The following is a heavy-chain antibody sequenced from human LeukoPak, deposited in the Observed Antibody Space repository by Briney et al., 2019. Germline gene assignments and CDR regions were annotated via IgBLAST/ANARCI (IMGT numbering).Heavy chain of an antibody. D-gene: IGHD2-21*02. CDR3: ARVTDPRYNWFDP. V-gene: IGHV4-4*07. CDR1: GGSISSYY. J-gene: IGHJ5*02. CDR2: IHASGST. Sequence: SETLSLTCTVSGGSISSYYWTWIRQPAGKGPEWIGRIHASGSTNYNPSLRSRVNMSVDTSKNQFSLKLNSVTAADTAVYYCARVTDPRYNWFDPWGQGTLVTVSS.